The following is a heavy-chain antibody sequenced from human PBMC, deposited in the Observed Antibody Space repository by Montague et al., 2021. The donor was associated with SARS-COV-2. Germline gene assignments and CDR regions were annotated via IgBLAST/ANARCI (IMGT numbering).Heavy chain of an antibody. CDR2: ISSSGGGSTK. J-gene: IGHJ6*02. Sequence: SLSLSCAASGFIFSRYEMNWVRLAPGKGLEWISYISSSGGGSTKHYTDSVKGRFTISRDNAKNSLYLQMNSLRVEDTAIYYCARDRDWDDWCGMDVWGQGTTVTVSS. V-gene: IGHV3-48*03. CDR3: ARDRDWDDWCGMDV. D-gene: IGHD2-21*01. CDR1: GFIFSRYE.